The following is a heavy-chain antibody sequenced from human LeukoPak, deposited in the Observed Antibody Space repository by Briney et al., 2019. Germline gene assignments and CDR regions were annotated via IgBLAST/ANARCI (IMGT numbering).Heavy chain of an antibody. CDR1: GASIGSYY. CDR3: ARELANRITVAGRYYFDL. Sequence: SETLSLTCTVSGASIGSYYWSWIRQPPGEGLEWIGYIFYSGSNNYNPSLKSRVTISVETSKNQFSLKLTSVTAADTAVYYCARELANRITVAGRYYFDLWGRGTPVTVSS. J-gene: IGHJ2*01. V-gene: IGHV4-59*01. CDR2: IFYSGSN. D-gene: IGHD6-19*01.